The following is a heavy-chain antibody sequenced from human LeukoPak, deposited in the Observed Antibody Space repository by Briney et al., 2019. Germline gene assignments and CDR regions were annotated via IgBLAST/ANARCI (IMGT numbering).Heavy chain of an antibody. Sequence: GSLRLSCAASGFTFSSYGMSWVRQSPGKGLEWVSSISVTGDITYSADSLKGRFTISRDNSKNTLYLQMNSLRTDDTAVYFCAKGLGRYGSGKIYFDYWGQGTLVTVSS. CDR2: ISVTGDIT. J-gene: IGHJ4*02. CDR1: GFTFSSYG. CDR3: AKGLGRYGSGKIYFDY. D-gene: IGHD3-10*01. V-gene: IGHV3-23*01.